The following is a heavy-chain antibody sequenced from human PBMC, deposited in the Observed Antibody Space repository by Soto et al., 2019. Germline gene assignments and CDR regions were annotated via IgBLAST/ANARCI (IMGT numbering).Heavy chain of an antibody. CDR3: ARGNDSSGYYKYFDY. D-gene: IGHD3-22*01. V-gene: IGHV4-30-2*01. CDR2: IYHSGST. Sequence: SETLSLTCAVSGCSISSGGYSWSWIRQPPGKGLEWIGYIYHSGSTYYNPSLKSRVTISVDRSKNQFSLKLSSVTAADTAVYYCARGNDSSGYYKYFDYWGQGTLVTVSS. J-gene: IGHJ4*02. CDR1: GCSISSGGYS.